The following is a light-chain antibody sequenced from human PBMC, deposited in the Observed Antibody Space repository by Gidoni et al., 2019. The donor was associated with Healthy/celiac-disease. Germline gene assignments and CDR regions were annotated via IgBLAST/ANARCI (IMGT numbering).Light chain of an antibody. V-gene: IGLV2-23*02. CDR1: SSDVGSYNL. CDR2: EVR. CDR3: CSYAGSSTLV. J-gene: IGLJ2*01. Sequence: QSALTQPASVSGSPGQSITISCTGTSSDVGSYNLVSWYQQHPGKAPTLMIYEVRKRPSGVSNRFSGSKSGNTASLTISVLQAEDEADYYCCSYAGSSTLVFGGGTKLTVL.